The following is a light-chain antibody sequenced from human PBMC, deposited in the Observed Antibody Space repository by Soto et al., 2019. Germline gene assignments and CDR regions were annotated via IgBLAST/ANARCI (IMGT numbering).Light chain of an antibody. CDR2: DVS. CDR3: SSYTSSSTRV. CDR1: SSDVGGYNY. V-gene: IGLV2-14*01. Sequence: QSALTQPASVSGSPGQSITISCTGTSSDVGGYNYVSWYQQHPGKAPKLMIYDVSNRPSGVSNRFSGSKSGSTASLTISGLQAEDKADYYCSSYTSSSTRVFGGGTKLTVL. J-gene: IGLJ2*01.